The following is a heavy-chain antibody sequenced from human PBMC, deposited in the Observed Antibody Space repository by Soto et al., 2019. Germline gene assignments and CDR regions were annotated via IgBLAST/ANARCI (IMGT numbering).Heavy chain of an antibody. D-gene: IGHD4-17*01. CDR3: AREGESLTNPFDY. V-gene: IGHV4-34*01. CDR1: GGSFSGYY. J-gene: IGHJ4*02. CDR2: INHSGST. Sequence: SETLSLTCAVYGGSFSGYYWSWIRQPPGKGLEWIGEINHSGSTNYNPSLKSRVTISVDTSKNQFSLKLSSVTAADTAVYYCAREGESLTNPFDYWGQGTLVTVSS.